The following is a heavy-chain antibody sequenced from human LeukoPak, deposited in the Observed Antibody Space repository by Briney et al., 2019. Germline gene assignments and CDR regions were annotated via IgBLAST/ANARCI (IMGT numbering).Heavy chain of an antibody. CDR1: GFTFSSYS. D-gene: IGHD3-22*01. J-gene: IGHJ4*02. Sequence: GGSLRLSCAASGFTFSSYSMNWVRQAPGKGLEWVSAISGSGSYISYADSMKGRFTISRDSAKNSVYLQMNSLRSEDTAVYYCARGKFDSSGYYIDYWGQGTLVTVSS. CDR2: ISGSGSYI. CDR3: ARGKFDSSGYYIDY. V-gene: IGHV3-21*06.